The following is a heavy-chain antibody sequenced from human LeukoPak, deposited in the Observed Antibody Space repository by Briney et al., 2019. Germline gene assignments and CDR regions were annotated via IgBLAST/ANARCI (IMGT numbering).Heavy chain of an antibody. V-gene: IGHV3-23*01. D-gene: IGHD3-22*01. CDR1: GFTFSSYG. CDR3: ATSRITMIGDYMDV. J-gene: IGHJ6*03. CDR2: ISGSGGST. Sequence: PPGGSLRLSCAASGFTFSSYGMSWVRQAPGKGLEWVSAISGSGGSTYYADSVKGRFTISRDNSKNTLYLQVNSLRAEDTAVYYCATSRITMIGDYMDVWGRGTAVTVSS.